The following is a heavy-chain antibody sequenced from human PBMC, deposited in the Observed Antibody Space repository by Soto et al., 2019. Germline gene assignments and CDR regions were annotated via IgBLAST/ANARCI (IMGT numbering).Heavy chain of an antibody. CDR3: ARHSTLRYFRSWFDP. CDR1: GGSISTSY. D-gene: IGHD3-9*01. J-gene: IGHJ5*02. Sequence: SETLSLTCTVSGGSISTSYWSWIRQPPGKGLEWIAFIHSRGTTAYNPSLKSRVTLSLDSSKNQISLKLSSVTAADTAVYYCARHSTLRYFRSWFDPWGQGTLVTVSS. CDR2: IHSRGTT. V-gene: IGHV4-59*08.